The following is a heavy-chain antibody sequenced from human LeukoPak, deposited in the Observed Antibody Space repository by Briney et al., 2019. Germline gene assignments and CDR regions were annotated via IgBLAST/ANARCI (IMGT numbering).Heavy chain of an antibody. Sequence: PGRSLRLSCAASGFTFDDYAMHWVRQAPGKGLEWVSGISWNSGSIGYADSVKGRFTIFRDNAKNSLYLQMNNLRAEDTAVYYCARELSRTGAFDYWGQGTLVTVSS. V-gene: IGHV3-9*01. J-gene: IGHJ4*02. D-gene: IGHD3-10*01. CDR2: ISWNSGSI. CDR3: ARELSRTGAFDY. CDR1: GFTFDDYA.